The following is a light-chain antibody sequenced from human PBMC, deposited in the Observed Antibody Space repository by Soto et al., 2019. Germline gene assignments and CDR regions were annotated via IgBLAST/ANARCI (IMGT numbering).Light chain of an antibody. Sequence: AIQMTRGPPFMSAYVGDRVTISFLASQGIRNDLAWYQQKPGKAPKLLIFAASNLQSGVPSRFSGSGSGTDFTLTISRLQPEDFATYYCLQLYSFSWTFGQGTKGDIK. CDR3: LQLYSFSWT. J-gene: IGKJ1*01. CDR2: AAS. V-gene: IGKV1-6*01. CDR1: QGIRND.